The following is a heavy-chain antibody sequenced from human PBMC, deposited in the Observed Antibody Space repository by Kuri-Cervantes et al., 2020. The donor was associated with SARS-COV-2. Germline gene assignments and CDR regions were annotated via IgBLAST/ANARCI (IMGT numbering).Heavy chain of an antibody. Sequence: ESLKISCTVSGDSISTYYWSWIRQPPGKGLEWIGEINHSGSTNYNPSLKGRVTISVDTSKNQFSLKLSSVTAAYTAVYYCARGVAAAGKTFDYWGQGTLVTVSS. CDR2: INHSGST. D-gene: IGHD6-13*01. CDR3: ARGVAAAGKTFDY. CDR1: GDSISTYY. V-gene: IGHV4-34*01. J-gene: IGHJ4*02.